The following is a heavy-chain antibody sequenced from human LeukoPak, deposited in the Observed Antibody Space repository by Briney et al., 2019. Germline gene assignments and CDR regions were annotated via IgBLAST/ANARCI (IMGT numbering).Heavy chain of an antibody. CDR1: GGTFSSYA. CDR2: IIPIFGTA. J-gene: IGHJ4*02. Sequence: SVKVSCKASGGTFSSYAISWVRQAPGQGLAWMGGIIPIFGTANYAQKFQGRVTITTDESTSTAYMELSSLRSEDTAVYYCARPKRYCSSTSCPYYFDYWGQGTLVTVSS. V-gene: IGHV1-69*05. CDR3: ARPKRYCSSTSCPYYFDY. D-gene: IGHD2-2*01.